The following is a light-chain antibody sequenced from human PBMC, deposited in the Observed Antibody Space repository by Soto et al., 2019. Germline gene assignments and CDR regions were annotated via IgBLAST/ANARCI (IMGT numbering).Light chain of an antibody. CDR2: KAS. CDR1: QIISSW. CDR3: QHSDNYQWT. J-gene: IGKJ1*01. Sequence: DLQMTQSPSALSASVGDRVTITCRASQIISSWVAWYQQKPGKAPKFLIYKASTLESGVPSRFSGSESGKEFNLTISSRQPDDSASYYCQHSDNYQWTFGQGTKVEIK. V-gene: IGKV1-5*03.